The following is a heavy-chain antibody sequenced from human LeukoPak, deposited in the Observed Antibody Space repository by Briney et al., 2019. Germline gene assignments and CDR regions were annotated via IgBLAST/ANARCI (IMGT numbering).Heavy chain of an antibody. CDR2: ISYDGSNK. D-gene: IGHD5-18*01. Sequence: GGSLRLSCAASGFTFSSYATHWVRQAPGKGLEWVAVISYDGSNKYYADSVKGRFTISRDNSKNTLYLQMNSLRAEDTAVYYCARDRAPYSYGPFQHWGQGTLVTVSS. J-gene: IGHJ1*01. CDR1: GFTFSSYA. V-gene: IGHV3-30-3*01. CDR3: ARDRAPYSYGPFQH.